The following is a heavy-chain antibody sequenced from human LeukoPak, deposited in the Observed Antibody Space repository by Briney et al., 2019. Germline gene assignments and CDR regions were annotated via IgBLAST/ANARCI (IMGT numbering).Heavy chain of an antibody. CDR1: GGSISSYY. CDR2: IYYSGST. D-gene: IGHD3-10*01. V-gene: IGHV4-59*08. Sequence: PSETLSLTCTVSGGSISSYYWSWIRQPPGKGLEWIGYIYYSGSTTYNPSLKRRLTMSIDTSKNQFSLKLTSVTAADTAVYYCAADLPSGSYRFDWWGQGTLVTVSS. J-gene: IGHJ4*02. CDR3: AADLPSGSYRFDW.